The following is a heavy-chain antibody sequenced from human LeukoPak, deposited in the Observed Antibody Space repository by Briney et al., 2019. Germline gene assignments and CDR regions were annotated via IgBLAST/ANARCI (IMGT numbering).Heavy chain of an antibody. D-gene: IGHD2-15*01. Sequence: GGSLRLSCAASGFTFSTYAMSWVRQAPGKGLEWVSGISGSADSTYYADAVQGRFTISRDNSKNTLYLQMNSLRDEDTVVYYCVEDVAVVVAAKPGIWGQGTLVTVSS. CDR2: ISGSADST. J-gene: IGHJ4*02. CDR3: VEDVAVVVAAKPGI. V-gene: IGHV3-23*01. CDR1: GFTFSTYA.